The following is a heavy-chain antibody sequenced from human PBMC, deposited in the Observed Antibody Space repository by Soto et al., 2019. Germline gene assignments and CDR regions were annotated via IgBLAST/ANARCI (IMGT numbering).Heavy chain of an antibody. CDR3: ARCFQAMDPDTLDY. CDR2: IYYSGST. V-gene: IGHV4-39*01. D-gene: IGHD5-18*01. CDR1: GGSISSSSYY. J-gene: IGHJ4*02. Sequence: TSETLSLTCTVSGGSISSSSYYWGWIRQPPGKGLEWIGSIYYSGSTYYNPSLKSRVTISVDTSKNQFSLKLSSVTAADTAVYYCARCFQAMDPDTLDYWGQGTLVTVSS.